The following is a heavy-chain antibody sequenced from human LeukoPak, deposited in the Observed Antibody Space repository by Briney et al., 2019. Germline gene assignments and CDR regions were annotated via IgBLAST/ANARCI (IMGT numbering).Heavy chain of an antibody. D-gene: IGHD2-2*01. Sequence: KASETLSLTCTVSGGSISSSSYYWGWIRQPPGKGLEWIGSIYYSGSTYYNPSLKSRVTISVDTSKNQFSLKLSSVTAADTAVYYCARGRGYCSSTSCLNWFDPSGQGTLVTASS. CDR1: GGSISSSSYY. CDR3: ARGRGYCSSTSCLNWFDP. CDR2: IYYSGST. J-gene: IGHJ5*02. V-gene: IGHV4-39*01.